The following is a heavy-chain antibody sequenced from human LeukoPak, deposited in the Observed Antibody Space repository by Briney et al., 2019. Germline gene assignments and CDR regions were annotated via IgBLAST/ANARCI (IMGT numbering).Heavy chain of an antibody. V-gene: IGHV4-34*01. CDR3: AQSKTIVVVPAAIIPDAFDI. CDR2: INHSGST. J-gene: IGHJ3*02. CDR1: GGSFSGYY. Sequence: SETLSLTCAVYGGSFSGYYWSWIRQPPGKGLEWIGEINHSGSTNYNPSLKSRVTISVDTSKNQFSLKLSSVTAADTAVYYCAQSKTIVVVPAAIIPDAFDIWGQGTMVTASS. D-gene: IGHD2-2*02.